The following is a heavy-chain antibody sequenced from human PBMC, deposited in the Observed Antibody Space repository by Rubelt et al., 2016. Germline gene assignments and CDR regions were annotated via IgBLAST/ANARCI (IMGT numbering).Heavy chain of an antibody. CDR2: IFYSGST. D-gene: IGHD5-12*01. CDR3: ARDQYSGRYDY. J-gene: IGHJ4*02. V-gene: IGHV4-59*12. Sequence: QVQLQESGPGLVKPSETLSLTCTVSGGSISSYYWSWIRQPPGKGLEWIGSIFYSGSTYYNPSLKSRVPISVDTSKNQFSLKLSSVTAADTAVYYCARDQYSGRYDYWGQGTLVTVSS. CDR1: GGSISSYY.